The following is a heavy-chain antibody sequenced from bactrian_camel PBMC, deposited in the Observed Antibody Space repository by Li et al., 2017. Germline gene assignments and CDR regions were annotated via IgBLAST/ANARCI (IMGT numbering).Heavy chain of an antibody. J-gene: IGHJ6*01. CDR3: AAAFTFGGYCYSLNEADFGV. Sequence: DVQLVESGGGLVQPGESLRLSCAVSGFTFSNYYMSWVRQAPGKGLEWVSDIYTADGRTNSADSVKGRFTISRDNTKSMVFLQMNSLKPEDTAMYYCAAAFTFGGYCYSLNEADFGVWGQGTQVTVS. CDR2: IYTADGRT. V-gene: IGHV3S10*01. CDR1: GFTFSNYY. D-gene: IGHD2*01.